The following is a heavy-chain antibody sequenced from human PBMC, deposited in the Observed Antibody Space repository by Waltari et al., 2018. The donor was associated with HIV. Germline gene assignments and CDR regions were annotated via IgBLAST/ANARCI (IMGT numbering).Heavy chain of an antibody. V-gene: IGHV3-7*01. CDR1: GFTFHNYW. J-gene: IGHJ4*02. D-gene: IGHD3-22*01. CDR3: AREALYDSSGYYFDY. Sequence: EVQLVESGGGLVQPGGSLRLSCAASGFTFHNYWMTWVRQAPGKGLEWVANIKQDESEKYYVDSVKGRFTISRDNAKNSLFLQMNSLRAEDTAVYYCAREALYDSSGYYFDYWGQGTLVTVSS. CDR2: IKQDESEK.